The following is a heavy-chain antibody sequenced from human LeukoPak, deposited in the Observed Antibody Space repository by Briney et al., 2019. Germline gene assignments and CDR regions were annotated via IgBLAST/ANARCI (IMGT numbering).Heavy chain of an antibody. CDR2: LDSDGSP. CDR3: AKQLGYCSDGSCYFPY. CDR1: GFTVRSDD. D-gene: IGHD2-15*01. Sequence: AGGSLRLSCAAFGFTVRSDDMNWVRQAPGKGLEWVSILDSDGSPSYADSVKGRFTISRDNSKSTLCLQMNSLRAEDTAVYYCAKQLGYCSDGSCYFPYWGQGTPVTVSS. J-gene: IGHJ4*02. V-gene: IGHV3-66*04.